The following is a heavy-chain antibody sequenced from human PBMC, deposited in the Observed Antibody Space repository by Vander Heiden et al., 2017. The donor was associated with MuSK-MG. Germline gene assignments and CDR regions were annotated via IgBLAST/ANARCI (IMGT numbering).Heavy chain of an antibody. CDR2: MSYDGSEK. CDR1: GFTFSTYA. J-gene: IGHJ4*02. Sequence: QVQLVEPGGGVVQPGRSLRLSCAASGFTFSTYAMHWVRQAPGKGLEWVAVMSYDGSEKYYADSVKGRFTISRDNSKNTLYLQMNSLRAEDTAVYYCARDLRKLRFGDYWGQGTLVTVSS. D-gene: IGHD2-15*01. V-gene: IGHV3-30*04. CDR3: ARDLRKLRFGDY.